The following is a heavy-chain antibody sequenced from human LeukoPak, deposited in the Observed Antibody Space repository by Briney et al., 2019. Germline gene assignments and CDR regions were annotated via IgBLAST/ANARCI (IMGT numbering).Heavy chain of an antibody. J-gene: IGHJ4*02. CDR2: IHYSGTT. D-gene: IGHD3-9*01. Sequence: TSETLSLTCTVSGGSISSYYWSWIRQPPGKGLEWIGYIHYSGTTNYNPSLKSRVSISIDTSKSQFSLKLTSAAAADTAIYYCATGRSIRYFDYWGQGTLLSVSS. V-gene: IGHV4-59*08. CDR3: ATGRSIRYFDY. CDR1: GGSISSYY.